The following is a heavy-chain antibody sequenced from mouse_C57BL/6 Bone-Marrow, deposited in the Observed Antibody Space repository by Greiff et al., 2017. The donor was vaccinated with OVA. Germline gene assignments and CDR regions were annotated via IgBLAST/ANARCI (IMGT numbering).Heavy chain of an antibody. D-gene: IGHD1-1*02. CDR2: IYPGDGDT. J-gene: IGHJ2*01. V-gene: IGHV1-82*01. CDR3: ARRILWDY. CDR1: GYAFSSSW. Sequence: SGPELVKPGASVKISCKASGYAFSSSWMNWVKQRPGKGLEWIGRIYPGDGDTNYNGKFKGKATLTADKSSSTAYMQLSSLTSEDSAVYFCARRILWDYWGQGTTLTVSS.